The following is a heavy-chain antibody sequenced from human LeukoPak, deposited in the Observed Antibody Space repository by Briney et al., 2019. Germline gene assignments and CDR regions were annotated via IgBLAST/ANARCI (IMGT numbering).Heavy chain of an antibody. Sequence: GGSLRLSCAASGFTFNSYWMSWVRQAPGKGLEWVANIKQDGSEKYYVDSVKGRFTISRDNAKNSLYLQMNSLRAEDTAVYYCATNWNRGAVDYWGQGTLVTVSS. J-gene: IGHJ4*02. CDR2: IKQDGSEK. CDR1: GFTFNSYW. V-gene: IGHV3-7*01. CDR3: ATNWNRGAVDY. D-gene: IGHD1/OR15-1a*01.